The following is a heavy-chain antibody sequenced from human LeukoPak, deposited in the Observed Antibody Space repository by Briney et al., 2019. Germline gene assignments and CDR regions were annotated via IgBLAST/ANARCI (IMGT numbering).Heavy chain of an antibody. CDR1: GFTFSSYA. Sequence: GGSLRLSCAASGFTFSSYAMSWVRQAPGKGLEWVSAISGSGGSTYYADSVKGRFTTSRDNSKNTLYLQMNSLRAEDTAVYYCAKRPPTAIQIWFLCYFDYWGQGTLVTVSS. V-gene: IGHV3-23*01. J-gene: IGHJ4*02. CDR3: AKRPPTAIQIWFLCYFDY. D-gene: IGHD5-18*01. CDR2: ISGSGGST.